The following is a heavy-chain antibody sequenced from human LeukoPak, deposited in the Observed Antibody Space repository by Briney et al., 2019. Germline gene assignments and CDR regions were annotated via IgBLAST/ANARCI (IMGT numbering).Heavy chain of an antibody. J-gene: IGHJ6*02. CDR2: ISYDGTKK. CDR3: AKGMGRFFHDSSGGMDV. CDR1: GFTFSYYA. Sequence: GRSLRLSCAASGFTFSYYAIHWVRQAPGKGLEWVAVISYDGTKKFHADSVKGRFTISRDNSKNTLYLEMNSLRAEDTAMYFCAKGMGRFFHDSSGGMDVWGQGTTVTVSS. V-gene: IGHV3-30*18. D-gene: IGHD3-22*01.